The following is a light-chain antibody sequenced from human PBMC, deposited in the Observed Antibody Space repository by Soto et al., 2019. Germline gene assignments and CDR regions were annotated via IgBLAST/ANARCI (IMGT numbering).Light chain of an antibody. CDR3: QQYGSSPPMYT. J-gene: IGKJ2*01. Sequence: EIGLTQSPGTLSLSPGERATLSCRASQSVSSSYLAWYQQKPGQAPRLLIYGASSRATGIPDRFSGSGSGTACTLSISRLEPEDFAVYYGQQYGSSPPMYTFGQGTKLEIK. V-gene: IGKV3-20*01. CDR2: GAS. CDR1: QSVSSSY.